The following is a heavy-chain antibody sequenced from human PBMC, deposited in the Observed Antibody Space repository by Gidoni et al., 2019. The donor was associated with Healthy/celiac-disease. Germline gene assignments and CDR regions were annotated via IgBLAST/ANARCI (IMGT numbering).Heavy chain of an antibody. V-gene: IGHV3-21*01. Sequence: EVQLVESGGGLVKPGGSLRLSCAASGFTFSSYSMNWVRQAPGKGLEWFSSISSRSSYIYYADSVKGRFTISRDNAKNSLYLQMNSLRAEDTAVYYCARDLSGKWELLNIPSYFDYWGQGTLVTVSS. CDR1: GFTFSSYS. J-gene: IGHJ4*02. CDR3: ARDLSGKWELLNIPSYFDY. D-gene: IGHD1-26*01. CDR2: ISSRSSYI.